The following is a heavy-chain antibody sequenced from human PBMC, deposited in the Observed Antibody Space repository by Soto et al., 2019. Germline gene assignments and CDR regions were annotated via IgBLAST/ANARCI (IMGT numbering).Heavy chain of an antibody. Sequence: HPGGSLRLSCAASGFTFDDYAMHWVRQVPGKGLEWVSGITWNSGDIGYADSVKGRFTISRDNAKNSLYLQMNSLRAEDTALYYRGRCICRAGHHSFVSWGEETLVSV. V-gene: IGHV3-9*01. CDR2: ITWNSGDI. D-gene: IGHD2-8*01. CDR3: GRCICRAGHHSFVS. CDR1: GFTFDDYA. J-gene: IGHJ5*02.